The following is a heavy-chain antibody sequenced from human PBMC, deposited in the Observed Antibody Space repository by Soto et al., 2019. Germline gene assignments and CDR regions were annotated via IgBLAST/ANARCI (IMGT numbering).Heavy chain of an antibody. D-gene: IGHD3-22*01. Sequence: GGSLRLSCAASGFTFSSYAMSWVRQAPGKGLEWVSAISGSGGSTYYADSVKGRFTISRDNSKNTLYLQMNSLRAEDTAVYYCAKWTYYDSSGYYPYYFDYWGQGTLVTVSS. CDR2: ISGSGGST. V-gene: IGHV3-23*01. CDR1: GFTFSSYA. CDR3: AKWTYYDSSGYYPYYFDY. J-gene: IGHJ4*02.